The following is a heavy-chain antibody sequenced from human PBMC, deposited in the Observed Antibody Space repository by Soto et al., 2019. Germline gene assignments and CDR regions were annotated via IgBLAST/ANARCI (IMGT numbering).Heavy chain of an antibody. CDR1: GGTFSSYT. CDR3: ARGNHRWLQFGYFDL. CDR2: IIPIFGTA. V-gene: IGHV1-69*12. J-gene: IGHJ2*01. D-gene: IGHD5-12*01. Sequence: QVQLVQSGAEVKKPGSSVTVSCKASGGTFSSYTISWVRQAPGQGLEWMGGIIPIFGTANYAQKFQGRVTITADESTSTAYMELSSLRSEDTAVYYCARGNHRWLQFGYFDLWGRGTLVTVSS.